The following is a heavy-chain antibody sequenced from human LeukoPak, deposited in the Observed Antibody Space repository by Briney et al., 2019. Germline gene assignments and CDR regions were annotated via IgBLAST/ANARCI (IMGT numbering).Heavy chain of an antibody. D-gene: IGHD6-19*01. CDR3: ASIIVAVAALDD. V-gene: IGHV4-34*01. CDR2: INNSGST. J-gene: IGHJ4*02. Sequence: SETLSLTCAVYGGSFSGYYWSWIRQPPRKGQDWIGEINNSGSTNYNPSLKSRVTISVATSKNQFSLKLNSVTAAATAGYYCASIIVAVAALDDWGQKALFSVSS. CDR1: GGSFSGYY.